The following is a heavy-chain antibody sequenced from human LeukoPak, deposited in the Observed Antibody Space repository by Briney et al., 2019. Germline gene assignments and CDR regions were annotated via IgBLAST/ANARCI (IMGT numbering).Heavy chain of an antibody. CDR2: IYYSGST. D-gene: IGHD3-10*01. J-gene: IGHJ5*02. V-gene: IGHV4-59*01. Sequence: SETLSLTCTVSGGSISSYYWSWIRQPPGKGLEWIGYIYYSGSTNYNPSLKSRVTISVDTSKNQFSLKLSSVTAADTAVYYCARGPLLWFGELRNWFDPWGQGTLVTVSS. CDR1: GGSISSYY. CDR3: ARGPLLWFGELRNWFDP.